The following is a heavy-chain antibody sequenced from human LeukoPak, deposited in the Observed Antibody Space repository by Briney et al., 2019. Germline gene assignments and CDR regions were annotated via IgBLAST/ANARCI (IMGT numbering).Heavy chain of an antibody. CDR2: ISGSGGST. CDR3: AKRDCSSTSCYNRGVYYYYMDV. Sequence: GGSLRLSCAASGFTFSSYAMSWVRQAPGKGLEWVSAISGSGGSTYYADSVKGRFTISRDNSKNTLYLQMNSLRAEDTAVYYCAKRDCSSTSCYNRGVYYYYMDVWGKGTTVTVSS. V-gene: IGHV3-23*01. J-gene: IGHJ6*03. D-gene: IGHD2-2*02. CDR1: GFTFSSYA.